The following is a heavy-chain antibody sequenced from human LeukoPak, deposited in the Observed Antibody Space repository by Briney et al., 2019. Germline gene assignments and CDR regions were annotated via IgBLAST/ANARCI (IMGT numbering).Heavy chain of an antibody. J-gene: IGHJ4*02. CDR3: AKDDTAMVNGYFDY. D-gene: IGHD5-18*01. Sequence: GGSLRLSCAASGFTFSSYSMNWVRQAPGKGLEWVSSISSSSSYIYYADSVKGRFTISRDNAKNSLYLQMNSLRAEDTAVYYCAKDDTAMVNGYFDYWGQGTLVTVSS. CDR2: ISSSSSYI. CDR1: GFTFSSYS. V-gene: IGHV3-21*01.